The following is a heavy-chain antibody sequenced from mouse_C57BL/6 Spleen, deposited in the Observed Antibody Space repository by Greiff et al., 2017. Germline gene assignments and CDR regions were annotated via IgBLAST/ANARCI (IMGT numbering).Heavy chain of an antibody. CDR1: GFSFNTYA. Sequence: GGGLVQPKGSLKLSCAAPGFSFNTYAMNWVRQAPGKGLEWVARIRSKSNNYATYYADSVKDRFTISRDDSESMLYLQMNNLKTEDTAMYYCVRHGFTTVVATDWYFDVWGTGTTVTVSS. J-gene: IGHJ1*03. D-gene: IGHD1-1*01. CDR2: IRSKSNNYAT. V-gene: IGHV10-1*01. CDR3: VRHGFTTVVATDWYFDV.